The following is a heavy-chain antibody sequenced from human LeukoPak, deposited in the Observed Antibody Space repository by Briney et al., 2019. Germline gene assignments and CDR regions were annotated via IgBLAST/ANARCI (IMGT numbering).Heavy chain of an antibody. J-gene: IGHJ4*02. V-gene: IGHV3-23*01. CDR2: ISDSGGST. CDR3: ARGSSEVSSGRYCDN. Sequence: GGSLRLSCAASGFTFSSYAMRWVRQAPGKGPEWVSRISDSGGSTYYADAVKGRFTISRDNSKNTLYLQMNSLRAEDTAVYYCARGSSEVSSGRYCDNWGQGTLVTVSS. D-gene: IGHD2/OR15-2a*01. CDR1: GFTFSSYA.